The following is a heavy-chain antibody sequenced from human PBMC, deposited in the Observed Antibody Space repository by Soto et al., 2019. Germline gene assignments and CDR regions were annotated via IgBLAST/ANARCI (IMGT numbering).Heavy chain of an antibody. CDR1: GYTFTSYG. CDR3: VRDASSGYRGWWDP. CDR2: LIPYNGDR. V-gene: IGHV1-18*01. Sequence: GASVKVSCKASGYTFTSYGISWVLQAPGQGLEWMGLLIPYNGDRIYAQKFQGRVILTTDTATNTAYMELGSLRSDDTAVYYCVRDASSGYRGWWDPWGQGTLVTVSS. J-gene: IGHJ5*02. D-gene: IGHD5-12*01.